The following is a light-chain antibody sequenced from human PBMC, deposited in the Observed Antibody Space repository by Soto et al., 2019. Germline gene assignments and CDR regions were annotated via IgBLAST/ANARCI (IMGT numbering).Light chain of an antibody. CDR1: QSITSW. J-gene: IGKJ2*01. CDR2: KAS. Sequence: DIPMTQSPSTLSASVGDSVTITCRASQSITSWLAWYQQKPGKAPKLLIYKASNLEGEVPLRFSGSGSGTEFTLTISSLQPDDFATYYCQQYSSYYTFGQGTKLEIK. CDR3: QQYSSYYT. V-gene: IGKV1-5*03.